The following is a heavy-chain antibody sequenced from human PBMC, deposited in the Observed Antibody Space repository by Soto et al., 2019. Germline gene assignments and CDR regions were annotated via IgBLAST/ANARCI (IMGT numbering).Heavy chain of an antibody. Sequence: PSETLSLTCTVSGGSISSGSYYWSWIRQPPGKGLEWIGYIYYSGSTNYNPSLKSRVTISVDTSKNQFSLKLSSVTAADTAVYYCASSMEDFWSGSASKNYYYYGMDVWGQGTTVTVSS. CDR2: IYYSGST. V-gene: IGHV4-61*01. D-gene: IGHD3-3*01. CDR3: ASSMEDFWSGSASKNYYYYGMDV. J-gene: IGHJ6*02. CDR1: GGSISSGSYY.